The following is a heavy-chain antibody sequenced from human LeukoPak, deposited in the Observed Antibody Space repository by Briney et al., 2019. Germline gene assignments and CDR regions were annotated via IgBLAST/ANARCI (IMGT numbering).Heavy chain of an antibody. V-gene: IGHV3-7*01. CDR2: IKPDGSVK. Sequence: PGGSLRLSCAASGFTFSSYWMSWVRQAPGKGLEWMANIKPDGSVKYYADSVKGRFTISRDNAESSLYLQMNSLRTEDTAVYYCARDQPDPAGTGPRFDYWGQGSLVTVSS. J-gene: IGHJ4*02. D-gene: IGHD1-1*01. CDR3: ARDQPDPAGTGPRFDY. CDR1: GFTFSSYW.